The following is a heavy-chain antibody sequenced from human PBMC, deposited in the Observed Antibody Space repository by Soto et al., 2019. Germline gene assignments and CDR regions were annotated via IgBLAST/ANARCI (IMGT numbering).Heavy chain of an antibody. D-gene: IGHD5-18*01. J-gene: IGHJ5*02. CDR2: LNPSSGNT. V-gene: IGHV1-8*01. Sequence: QVQLVQSGAEVKKPGASVKVSCKASGYSFTTYDINWVRQAPGQGLEWMGWLNPSSGNTGYAHKFQGRVTFTRNTAISTVFMQFSSLRSDDTAVYFCAREDRRGYSFGHPYTWFDPWGQGTLVTVSS. CDR3: AREDRRGYSFGHPYTWFDP. CDR1: GYSFTTYD.